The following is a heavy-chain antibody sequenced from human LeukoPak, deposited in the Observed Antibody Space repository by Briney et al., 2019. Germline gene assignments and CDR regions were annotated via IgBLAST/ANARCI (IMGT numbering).Heavy chain of an antibody. CDR3: ARDLFPSTTAYFDY. J-gene: IGHJ4*02. V-gene: IGHV3-21*01. D-gene: IGHD4-11*01. Sequence: GGSLRLSCAASGFTFSSYSMNWVRQAPGKGLEWVSSISSSSSYIYYADSVKGRFTISRDDAKNSLYLQMNSLRAEDTAVYYCARDLFPSTTAYFDYWGQGTLVTVSS. CDR1: GFTFSSYS. CDR2: ISSSSSYI.